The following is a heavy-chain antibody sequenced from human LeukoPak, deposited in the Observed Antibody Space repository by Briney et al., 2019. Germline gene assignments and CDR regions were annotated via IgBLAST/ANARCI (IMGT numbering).Heavy chain of an antibody. Sequence: GGSLRLSCAASGFTFSSYGMHWVHQAPGKGLEWAAVIWYDGSSKYYADSVKGRFTISRDNSKNTLYLQMNSLRAEDTAVYYCARDVLGGPPDYWGQGTLVTVSS. J-gene: IGHJ4*02. V-gene: IGHV3-33*01. D-gene: IGHD2-15*01. CDR1: GFTFSSYG. CDR2: IWYDGSSK. CDR3: ARDVLGGPPDY.